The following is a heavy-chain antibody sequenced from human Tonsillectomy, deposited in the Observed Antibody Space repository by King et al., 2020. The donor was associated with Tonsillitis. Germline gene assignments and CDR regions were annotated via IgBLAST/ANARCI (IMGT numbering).Heavy chain of an antibody. CDR3: AIVGRAAAGKLYYFDY. Sequence: QLVQSGAEVKKPGASVKVSCKASGYTFTSYYMHWVRQAPGQGLEWMGIINPSGGSTSYAQKFQGRVTMTRDTSTSTVYMELSSLRSEDTAVYYCAIVGRAAAGKLYYFDYWGQGTLVTVAS. V-gene: IGHV1-46*03. CDR1: GYTFTSYY. CDR2: INPSGGST. D-gene: IGHD6-13*01. J-gene: IGHJ4*02.